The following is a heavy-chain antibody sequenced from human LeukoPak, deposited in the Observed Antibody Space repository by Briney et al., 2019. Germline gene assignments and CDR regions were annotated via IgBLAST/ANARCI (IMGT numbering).Heavy chain of an antibody. V-gene: IGHV3-30*02. Sequence: GGSLRLSCAASGFTFSNYGMRWVRQAPGKGLEWVAFIRYGGSNKYYADSGKGRFTISRDNSKNTLYLQMNGLRAEDTAVYCFAATYYEIVTGYSFADGGQGSLVTVSA. CDR1: GFTFSNYG. CDR3: AATYYEIVTGYSFAD. CDR2: IRYGGSNK. D-gene: IGHD3-9*01. J-gene: IGHJ4*02.